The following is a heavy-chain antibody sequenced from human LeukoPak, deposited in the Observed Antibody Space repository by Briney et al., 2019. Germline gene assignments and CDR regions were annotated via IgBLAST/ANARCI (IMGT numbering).Heavy chain of an antibody. Sequence: SVKVSCKASGGTFSSYAISWVRQAPGQGLEWMGRIIPILGIANYAQKFQGRVTITADKSTSTVYMELSSLRSEDTAIYYCARARGSGSYYGHDYYYYHYMDVWGKGTTVTVSS. J-gene: IGHJ6*03. CDR1: GGTFSSYA. D-gene: IGHD3-10*01. CDR2: IIPILGIA. CDR3: ARARGSGSYYGHDYYYYHYMDV. V-gene: IGHV1-69*04.